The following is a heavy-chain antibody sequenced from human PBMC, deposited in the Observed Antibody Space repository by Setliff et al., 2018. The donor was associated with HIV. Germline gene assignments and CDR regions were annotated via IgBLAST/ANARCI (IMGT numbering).Heavy chain of an antibody. CDR1: GYTFTSYY. CDR3: ARVRYCSGGSCYGGEYWFDP. Sequence: GASVKVSCKASGYTFTSYYIHWVRQAPGQGLEWMGVIHPSGGSTSYAQSFQDRVTMTRDTSTSPVYMELSSLRSVDTAVYYCARVRYCSGGSCYGGEYWFDPWGQGTLVTVSS. CDR2: IHPSGGST. D-gene: IGHD2-15*01. V-gene: IGHV1-46*01. J-gene: IGHJ5*02.